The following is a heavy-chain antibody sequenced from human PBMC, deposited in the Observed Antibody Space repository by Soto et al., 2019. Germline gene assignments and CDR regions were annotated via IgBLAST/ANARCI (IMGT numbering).Heavy chain of an antibody. CDR1: GFTFSSYA. CDR2: ISYDGSNK. CDR3: ARPLWRDDYNWGYFDL. Sequence: QVQLVESGGGVVQPGRSLRLSCAASGFTFSSYAMHWVRQAPGKGLEWVAVISYDGSNKYYADSVKGRFTISRDNSKNMRYLQMNSLRAEDTAVYYWARPLWRDDYNWGYFDLWGRGTLVTVSS. D-gene: IGHD4-4*01. J-gene: IGHJ2*01. V-gene: IGHV3-30-3*01.